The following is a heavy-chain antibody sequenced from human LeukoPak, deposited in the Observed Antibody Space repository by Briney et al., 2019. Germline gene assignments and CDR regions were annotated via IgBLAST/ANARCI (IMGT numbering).Heavy chain of an antibody. CDR3: ARVSITIFGVVIIHDAFDI. V-gene: IGHV4-4*08. Sequence: PSETLSLTCTVSGGSISSYYWSWIRQPPGEGLEWIGYIFFTGNTNYNPSLKSRVTISVDTSKNQFSLKLSSVTAADTAVYYCARVSITIFGVVIIHDAFDIWGQGTMVTVSS. CDR1: GGSISSYY. D-gene: IGHD3-3*01. J-gene: IGHJ3*02. CDR2: IFFTGNT.